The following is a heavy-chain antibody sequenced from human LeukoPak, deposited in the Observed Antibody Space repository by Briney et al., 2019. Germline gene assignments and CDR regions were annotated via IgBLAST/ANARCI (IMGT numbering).Heavy chain of an antibody. CDR1: GFTFSSYE. D-gene: IGHD5-24*01. V-gene: IGHV3-48*03. J-gene: IGHJ4*02. CDR2: ISSSGSTI. Sequence: GGSLRPSCAASGFTFSSYEMNWVRQAPGKGLEWVSYISSSGSTIYYADSVKGRFTISRDNAKNSLYLRMNSLRAEDTAVYYCARGGRDGYNWFDYWGQGTLVTVSS. CDR3: ARGGRDGYNWFDY.